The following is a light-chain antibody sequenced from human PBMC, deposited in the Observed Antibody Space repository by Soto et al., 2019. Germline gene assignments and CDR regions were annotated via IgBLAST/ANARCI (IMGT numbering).Light chain of an antibody. J-gene: IGLJ1*01. V-gene: IGLV2-14*01. CDR3: SSYTSSSTL. Sequence: QSAPTQPASLAGAPGQSITISCTGTRIDVGGYNYVSWYQQHPGKAPKLMIYDVSNRPSGVSNRFSGSKSGNTASLTISGLQAEDEADYYCSSYTSSSTLFGTGTKVTVL. CDR2: DVS. CDR1: RIDVGGYNY.